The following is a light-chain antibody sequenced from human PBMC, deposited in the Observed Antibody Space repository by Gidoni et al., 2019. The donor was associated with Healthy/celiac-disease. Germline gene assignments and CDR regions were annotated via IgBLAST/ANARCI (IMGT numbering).Light chain of an antibody. CDR1: QSLLHSKGYNY. V-gene: IGKV2-28*01. CDR2: LGS. CDR3: MQALQTPIT. Sequence: DIVVNQSPLSLPVTPGEPASISCRSSQSLLHSKGYNYLDWYLQKPGQSPQLLIYLGSNRASGVPDRFSGSGSGTDFTLKISRVEAEDVGVYYCMQALQTPITFGGGTKVEIK. J-gene: IGKJ4*01.